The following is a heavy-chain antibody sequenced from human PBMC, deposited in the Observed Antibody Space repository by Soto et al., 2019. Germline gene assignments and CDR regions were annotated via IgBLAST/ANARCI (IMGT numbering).Heavy chain of an antibody. D-gene: IGHD6-19*01. CDR1: GFTFSSYA. CDR2: ISDDGSHN. V-gene: IGHV3-30-3*01. J-gene: IGHJ4*02. CDR3: AREKYSSCPGDY. Sequence: QVQLVESGGGVVQPGRSLRLSCAASGFTFSSYAMHWVRQAPGKGLEWVAVISDDGSHNYYADSVKGRFTISRDNSKNTLYLQLNSLRAEDTAVYYCAREKYSSCPGDYWGQGTLVTVSS.